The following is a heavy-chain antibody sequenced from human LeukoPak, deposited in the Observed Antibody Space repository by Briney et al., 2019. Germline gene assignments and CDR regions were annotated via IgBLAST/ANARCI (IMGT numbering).Heavy chain of an antibody. CDR2: ISAYNGDT. Sequence: ASVKVSCKTSGYIFAHNGISWVRQAPGQGPEWMGWISAYNGDTNYAQNFQGRVTMTRDTSTSTVYMELSSLRSEDTAVYYCARDISDTAMTIDYWGQGTLVTVSS. V-gene: IGHV1-18*01. J-gene: IGHJ4*02. D-gene: IGHD5-18*01. CDR3: ARDISDTAMTIDY. CDR1: GYIFAHNG.